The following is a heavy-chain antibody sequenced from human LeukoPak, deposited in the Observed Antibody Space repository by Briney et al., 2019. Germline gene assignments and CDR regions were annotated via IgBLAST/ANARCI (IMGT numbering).Heavy chain of an antibody. CDR2: IIPIFGTA. J-gene: IGHJ5*02. D-gene: IGHD2-15*01. CDR3: ARPCSGGSCYPWELRGGVDNWFDP. Sequence: ASVKVSCRASGGTFSSYALSWVRQAPGQGLEWMGGIIPIFGTANYAQKFQGRVTITADESTSTAYMELSSLRSEDTAVYYCARPCSGGSCYPWELRGGVDNWFDPWGQGTLVTVSS. V-gene: IGHV1-69*13. CDR1: GGTFSSYA.